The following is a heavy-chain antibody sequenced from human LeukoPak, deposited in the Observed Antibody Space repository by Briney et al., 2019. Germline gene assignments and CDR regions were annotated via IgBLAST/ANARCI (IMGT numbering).Heavy chain of an antibody. Sequence: GGSLRLSCVASGFTFSDYYMSWIRQAPGKGLEWVSYISSSGRTIYYADSVKGRFTISRDNAKNSLYLQMNSLRAEDTAVYYCARVILELRTGFDYWGQGTLVTVSS. J-gene: IGHJ4*02. CDR3: ARVILELRTGFDY. CDR2: ISSSGRTI. CDR1: GFTFSDYY. D-gene: IGHD1-7*01. V-gene: IGHV3-11*04.